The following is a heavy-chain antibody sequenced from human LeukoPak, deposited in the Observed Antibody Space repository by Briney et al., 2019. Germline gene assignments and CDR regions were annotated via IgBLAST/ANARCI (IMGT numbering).Heavy chain of an antibody. D-gene: IGHD2-2*01. CDR3: ARRYCSSTSCYYFDY. J-gene: IGHJ4*02. V-gene: IGHV1-2*02. Sequence: AASLKVSCKASGYTFTDYYMHWVRQAPGQGLEWMGWINVNRGGTNYAQRFQGRVTMTRDTSITTAYMELSRLKSDDTAVYYCARRYCSSTSCYYFDYWGQGTLVTVSS. CDR1: GYTFTDYY. CDR2: INVNRGGT.